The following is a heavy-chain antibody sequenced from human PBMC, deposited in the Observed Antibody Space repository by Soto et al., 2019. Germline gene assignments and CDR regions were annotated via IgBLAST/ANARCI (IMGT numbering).Heavy chain of an antibody. V-gene: IGHV3-23*01. CDR3: ASDSSAWPNYFDS. D-gene: IGHD6-19*01. J-gene: IGHJ4*02. Sequence: GGSLRLSCAASGFTFSTHAMTWVRQAPGKGLEWVSAISGRGDDTYYADSVKGRFTISRDNSKNTVNLQMNSLRAEDTAVYYCASDSSAWPNYFDSWGLGTLVRVS. CDR1: GFTFSTHA. CDR2: ISGRGDDT.